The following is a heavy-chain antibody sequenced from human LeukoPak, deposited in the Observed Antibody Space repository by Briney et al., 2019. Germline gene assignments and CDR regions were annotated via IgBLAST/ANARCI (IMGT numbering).Heavy chain of an antibody. CDR3: ALGGGFGEYDGYFDY. Sequence: SVKVSCKASGGTFSSYAISWVRQAPGQGLEWMGGIIPIFGTANYAQKFQGRVTITADESTSTAYMELSSLRSEDTAVYYCALGGGFGEYDGYFDYWGQGTLVTVSS. V-gene: IGHV1-69*13. J-gene: IGHJ4*02. CDR1: GGTFSSYA. D-gene: IGHD3-10*01. CDR2: IIPIFGTA.